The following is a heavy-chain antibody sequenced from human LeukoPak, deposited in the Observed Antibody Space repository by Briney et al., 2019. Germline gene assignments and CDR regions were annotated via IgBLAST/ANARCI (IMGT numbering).Heavy chain of an antibody. V-gene: IGHV4-61*02. J-gene: IGHJ4*02. CDR1: GGSISSGSYY. CDR2: IYTSGST. CDR3: ARDIGALGDY. Sequence: SETLSLTCTVSGGSISSGSYYWSWIRQPAGKGLEWIGRIYTSGSTNYNPSLKSRVTISVDTSKNQFSLKLSSVTAAGTAVYYCARDIGALGDYWGQGTLVTVSS. D-gene: IGHD3-10*01.